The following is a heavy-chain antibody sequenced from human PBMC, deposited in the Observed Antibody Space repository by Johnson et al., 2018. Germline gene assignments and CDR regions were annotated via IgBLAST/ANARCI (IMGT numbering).Heavy chain of an antibody. Sequence: QVQLVESGGGVVQXGRSLRLSCAASGFTFSSYGMHWVRQAPGKGLEWVAVISYDGSNKYYADSVKGRFTITRDNAKNSLFLQMSSLRAEDTAVYYCARDRRGTSVFDIWGQGTMVTVSS. CDR1: GFTFSSYG. J-gene: IGHJ3*02. CDR2: ISYDGSNK. CDR3: ARDRRGTSVFDI. V-gene: IGHV3-30*03. D-gene: IGHD1-1*01.